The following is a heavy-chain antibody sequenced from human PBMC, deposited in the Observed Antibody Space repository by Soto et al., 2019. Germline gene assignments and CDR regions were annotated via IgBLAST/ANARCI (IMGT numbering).Heavy chain of an antibody. V-gene: IGHV3-21*01. D-gene: IGHD6-13*01. CDR1: ASSMSSSP. J-gene: IGHJ5*02. Sequence: SCAAYASSMSSSPMHLVRQAPVEGLEWVSSISSNSAYIYYTDALRGRFTISRDNAKNSLHLQMNSLRAEDTAVYYCTRDASRDSSARGWFDPWGPGTRVTVSS. CDR2: ISSNSAYI. CDR3: TRDASRDSSARGWFDP.